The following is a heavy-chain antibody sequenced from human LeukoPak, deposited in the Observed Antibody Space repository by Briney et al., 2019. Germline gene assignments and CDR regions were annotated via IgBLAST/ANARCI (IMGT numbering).Heavy chain of an antibody. CDR2: ISGSGGST. D-gene: IGHD3-10*01. CDR1: GFTFSSYA. CDR3: AKPYYGSGSYYGFNYYAFDY. Sequence: PGGSLRLSCAASGFTFSSYAMSWVRQAPGKGLELVSIISGSGGSTNYADSVKGRFTISRDNSKNTLYLQMNSLRAEDTAVYYCAKPYYGSGSYYGFNYYAFDYWGQGTLVTVSS. V-gene: IGHV3-23*01. J-gene: IGHJ4*02.